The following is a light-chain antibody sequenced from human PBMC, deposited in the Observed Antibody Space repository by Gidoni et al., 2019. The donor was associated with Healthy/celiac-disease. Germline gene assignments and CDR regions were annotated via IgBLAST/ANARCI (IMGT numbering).Light chain of an antibody. Sequence: EIVLTQSPGTLSLSPGERATLSCRASQSVSSSYLAWYQQKPGQAPRLLIYGASSRATGIPDRFSGSGSGTDFTLTISRLEPEDVAVYYCQQYGSSPPYXFXQGTKLEIK. V-gene: IGKV3-20*01. CDR3: QQYGSSPPYX. CDR1: QSVSSSY. J-gene: IGKJ2*01. CDR2: GAS.